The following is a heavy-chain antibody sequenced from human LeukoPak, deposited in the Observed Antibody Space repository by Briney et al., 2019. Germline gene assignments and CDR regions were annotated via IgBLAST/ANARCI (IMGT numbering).Heavy chain of an antibody. D-gene: IGHD4-23*01. J-gene: IGHJ5*02. V-gene: IGHV1-69*05. CDR3: PRILRGDYGGNRFDP. CDR2: IIPIFATA. CDR1: GGTFSSYD. Sequence: TVTVSCTDSGGTFSSYDISWIRQAPGQGLEWMGGIIPIFATANYAQNIQRRVTITTDEYTHTAYKQLSRLTSDATAAYYRPRILRGDYGGNRFDPWGQGTLVTVSS.